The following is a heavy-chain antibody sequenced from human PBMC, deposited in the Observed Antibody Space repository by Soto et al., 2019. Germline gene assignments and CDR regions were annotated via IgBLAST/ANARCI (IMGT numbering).Heavy chain of an antibody. CDR2: IYYSGST. CDR3: ARLNDFWSGHWYGMDV. D-gene: IGHD3-3*01. J-gene: IGHJ6*02. V-gene: IGHV4-39*01. CDR1: GGSISSSSYY. Sequence: SETLSLTCTVSGGSISSSSYYWGWIRQPPGKGLEWIGSIYYSGSTYYNPSLKSRVTISVDTSKNQFSLELTSVTAADTAVYYCARLNDFWSGHWYGMDVCCQATTVTVSS.